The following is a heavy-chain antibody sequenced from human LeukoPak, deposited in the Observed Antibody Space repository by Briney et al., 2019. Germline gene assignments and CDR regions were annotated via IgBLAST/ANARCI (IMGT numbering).Heavy chain of an antibody. Sequence: GESLKISCKGSGYSFTSYRIGGVRQMPGKGLGWMGIIYPGDSDNRYSPSFQGQVTISADKSISTAYLQWSSLKASDTAMYYCARRYDYSNSYFDYWGQGTLVTVSS. CDR1: GYSFTSYR. CDR2: IYPGDSDN. J-gene: IGHJ4*02. CDR3: ARRYDYSNSYFDY. D-gene: IGHD4-11*01. V-gene: IGHV5-51*01.